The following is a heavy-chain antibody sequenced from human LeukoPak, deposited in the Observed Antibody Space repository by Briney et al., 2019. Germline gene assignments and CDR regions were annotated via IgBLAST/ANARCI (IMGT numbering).Heavy chain of an antibody. Sequence: GGSLRLSCAASGFTFSNYWMHWVRQVPGKGLVWVSRINTDESRTNYADSVEGRFTISRDNAKNTLYLQMNSLRAEDTAVYYCARDLGAFTAWGQGTMVTVSS. D-gene: IGHD3-10*01. CDR3: ARDLGAFTA. J-gene: IGHJ3*01. CDR1: GFTFSNYW. V-gene: IGHV3-74*01. CDR2: INTDESRT.